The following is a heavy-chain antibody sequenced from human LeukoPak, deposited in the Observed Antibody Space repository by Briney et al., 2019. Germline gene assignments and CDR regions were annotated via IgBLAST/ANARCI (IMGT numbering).Heavy chain of an antibody. V-gene: IGHV1-58*01. CDR3: AADRAGSYLRFVY. CDR2: IVVGSGNT. J-gene: IGHJ4*02. D-gene: IGHD3-10*01. Sequence: VASVRVSCKASGFTFTSSVVQWVRQARGQRLEWIGWIVVGSGNTNYAQKFQERVTITRDMSTSTAYMELSSLRFEDTAVYYCAADRAGSYLRFVYWGQGTTVTVSS. CDR1: GFTFTSSV.